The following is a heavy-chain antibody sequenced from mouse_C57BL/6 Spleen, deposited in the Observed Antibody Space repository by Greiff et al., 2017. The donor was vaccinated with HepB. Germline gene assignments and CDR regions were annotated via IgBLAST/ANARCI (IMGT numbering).Heavy chain of an antibody. Sequence: VQLQQPGAELVKPGASVKLSCKASGYTFTSYWMHWVKQRPGQGLEWIGMIHPNSGSTNYNEKFKSKATLTVDKSSSTAYMQLSSLTSEDSAVYYCARGTFYGSSYYYAMDYWGQGTSVTVSS. CDR2: IHPNSGST. D-gene: IGHD1-1*01. J-gene: IGHJ4*01. CDR3: ARGTFYGSSYYYAMDY. CDR1: GYTFTSYW. V-gene: IGHV1-64*01.